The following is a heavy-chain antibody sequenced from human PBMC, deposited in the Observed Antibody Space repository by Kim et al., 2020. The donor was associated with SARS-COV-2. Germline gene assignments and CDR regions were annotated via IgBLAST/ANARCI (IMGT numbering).Heavy chain of an antibody. Sequence: SETLSLTCAVYGGSFSGYYWSWIRQPPGKGLEWIGEINHSGSTNYNPSLKSRVTISVDTSKNQFSLKLSSVTAADTAVYYCARLGFGGSDAFYIWGQGTMVTVSS. CDR1: GGSFSGYY. J-gene: IGHJ3*02. V-gene: IGHV4-34*01. CDR3: ARLGFGGSDAFYI. D-gene: IGHD2-15*01. CDR2: INHSGST.